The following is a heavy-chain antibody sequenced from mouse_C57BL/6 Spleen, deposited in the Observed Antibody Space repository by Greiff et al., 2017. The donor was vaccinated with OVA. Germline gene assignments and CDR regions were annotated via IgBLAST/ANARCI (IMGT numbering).Heavy chain of an antibody. CDR3: ARRGPYGSSYYWFAY. CDR2: INPGSGGT. Sequence: QVQLQQSGAELVRPGTSVKVSCKASGYAFTNYLIEWVKQRPGQGLEWIGVINPGSGGTNYNEKFKGKATLTADKSSSTAYMQLSSLTSEDSAVYFCARRGPYGSSYYWFAYWGQGTLVTVSA. CDR1: GYAFTNYL. J-gene: IGHJ3*01. D-gene: IGHD1-1*01. V-gene: IGHV1-54*01.